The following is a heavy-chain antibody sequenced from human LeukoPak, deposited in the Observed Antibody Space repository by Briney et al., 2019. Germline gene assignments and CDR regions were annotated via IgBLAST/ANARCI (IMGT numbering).Heavy chain of an antibody. CDR2: IYSSGST. CDR3: ARVFDSGSQAYFYYMDV. CDR1: GGSIRGYY. J-gene: IGHJ6*03. Sequence: SPSETLSLTCNVSGGSIRGYYWSWIRQPPGKGLEWIGYIYSSGSTNYNPSLKSRVTMSVDTPKNQFSLKVSSVTAADTAVYYCARVFDSGSQAYFYYMDVWGKGTTVTISS. V-gene: IGHV4-59*01. D-gene: IGHD3-10*01.